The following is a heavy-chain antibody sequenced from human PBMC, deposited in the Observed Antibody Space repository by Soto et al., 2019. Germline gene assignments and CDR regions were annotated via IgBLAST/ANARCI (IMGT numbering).Heavy chain of an antibody. CDR2: IYPYNGNT. Sequence: ASVKVSCKASGYTLTSYGISWVRQAPGQGLEWMGWIYPYNGNTNFAQKFQGRVTLTSDTSTSTAYMEVRSLRSDDTAVYYCARLVCSDDSCYSPVDYWGQGTLVTVPQ. CDR1: GYTLTSYG. J-gene: IGHJ4*02. CDR3: ARLVCSDDSCYSPVDY. D-gene: IGHD2-15*01. V-gene: IGHV1-18*04.